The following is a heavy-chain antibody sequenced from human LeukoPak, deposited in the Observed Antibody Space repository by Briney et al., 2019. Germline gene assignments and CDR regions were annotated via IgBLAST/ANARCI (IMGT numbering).Heavy chain of an antibody. CDR2: INPNSGGT. Sequence: ASVKVSCKASGYTFTGYYMHWVRQAPGQGLEWMGWINPNSGGTNYAQKFQGRVTMTRDTSISTAYMELSRLRSDDTAVYYCARASGSSWYFWFDPWGQGTLVTVSS. J-gene: IGHJ5*02. CDR3: ARASGSSWYFWFDP. V-gene: IGHV1-2*02. CDR1: GYTFTGYY. D-gene: IGHD6-13*01.